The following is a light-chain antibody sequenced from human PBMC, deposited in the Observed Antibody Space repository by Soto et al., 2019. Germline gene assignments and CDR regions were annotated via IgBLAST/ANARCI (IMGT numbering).Light chain of an antibody. V-gene: IGKV1-5*03. CDR3: QQYNNYPWT. CDR2: KAS. Sequence: DIQMTQSPSTLSASVGDRVTITCRASQSISSWLAWYQQKPGKAPKLLIYKASSLESGVPSRFSGSGAGIEFTLTISSLQPDDFATYSCQQYNNYPWTFGQGTKVEIK. CDR1: QSISSW. J-gene: IGKJ1*01.